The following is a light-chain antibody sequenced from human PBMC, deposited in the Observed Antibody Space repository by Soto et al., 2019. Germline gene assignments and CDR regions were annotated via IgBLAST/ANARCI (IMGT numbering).Light chain of an antibody. CDR3: QQIYSAPLT. J-gene: IGKJ4*01. Sequence: DIQMTQSPSSLSASVEDRVIITCRASQSITTYLNWYRQKPGKAPKLLIYAASSLQSGVPSRFSGSGSETEFTLSISSLQPEDFATYFCQQIYSAPLTFGGGTKVDNK. V-gene: IGKV1-39*01. CDR2: AAS. CDR1: QSITTY.